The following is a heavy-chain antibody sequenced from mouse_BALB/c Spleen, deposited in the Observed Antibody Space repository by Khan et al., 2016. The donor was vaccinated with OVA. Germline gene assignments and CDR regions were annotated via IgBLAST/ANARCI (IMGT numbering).Heavy chain of an antibody. V-gene: IGHV1-77*01. CDR1: GYTFTDYV. D-gene: IGHD1-1*01. J-gene: IGHJ3*01. Sequence: QVRLQQSGPDLVKPGASVKMSCKASGYTFTDYVITWVKQRTGQGLEWIGEIYPGSVTTYYNEKFRGKATLTADKSSNTAYMQLISLTSEDSAVYFCSRRGYGSIYPGFAYWGQGSLVTVSA. CDR3: SRRGYGSIYPGFAY. CDR2: IYPGSVTT.